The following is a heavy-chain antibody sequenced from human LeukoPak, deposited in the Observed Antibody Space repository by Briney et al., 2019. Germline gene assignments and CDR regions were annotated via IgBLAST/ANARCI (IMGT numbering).Heavy chain of an antibody. J-gene: IGHJ4*02. Sequence: GGSLRLSCAASGFTFNTYAMSWVRQAPGKGLEWVSAISGSGYNTYYADSVKGRFTISRDNSKNTLYLQMNSLRAEDTAVYYCAKGVSSGWYPFDCWGQGTLVTVSS. CDR1: GFTFNTYA. CDR2: ISGSGYNT. V-gene: IGHV3-23*01. D-gene: IGHD6-19*01. CDR3: AKGVSSGWYPFDC.